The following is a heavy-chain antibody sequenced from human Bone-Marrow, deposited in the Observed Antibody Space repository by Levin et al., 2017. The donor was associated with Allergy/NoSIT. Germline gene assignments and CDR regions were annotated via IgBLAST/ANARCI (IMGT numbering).Heavy chain of an antibody. CDR2: IIPVLGTA. J-gene: IGHJ6*03. CDR1: GGTFSNYA. V-gene: IGHV1-69*10. D-gene: IGHD3-10*01. CDR3: ARTRISQEFFYYMDV. Sequence: SVKVSCKASGGTFSNYAITWVRQAPGQGLEWLGWIIPVLGTAKYAQEFQQRVTITADRSTGTAFLELFSLRPEDTAIYYCARTRISQEFFYYMDVWGKGTTITVSS.